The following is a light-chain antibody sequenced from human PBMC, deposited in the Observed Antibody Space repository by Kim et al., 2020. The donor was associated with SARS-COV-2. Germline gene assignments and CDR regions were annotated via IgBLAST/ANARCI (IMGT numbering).Light chain of an antibody. J-gene: IGLJ3*02. CDR3: CSYAGTSNWV. CDR2: EVS. Sequence: SFPISCSGTSSDVSNYNYVSWYQQHPAQAPKLMIYEVSKRPSGVPDRFSGSKSGNTASLIVSGLQAEDEADYYCCSYAGTSNWVFGGGTQLTVL. V-gene: IGLV2-8*01. CDR1: SSDVSNYNY.